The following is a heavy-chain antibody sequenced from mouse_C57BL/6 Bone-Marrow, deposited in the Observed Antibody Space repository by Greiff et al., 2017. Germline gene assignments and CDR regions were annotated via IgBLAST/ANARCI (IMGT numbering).Heavy chain of an antibody. CDR2: FYPGSGSI. Sequence: VMLVESGAELVKPGASVKLSCKASGYIFTEYTIHWVKQRSGQGLEWIGWFYPGSGSIKYNERFKDKATLTADKSSNTAYMELSRLTSEDSAVYFCAKHERYYDYEGYFDYWGQGTTLTVSS. CDR1: GYIFTEYT. D-gene: IGHD2-4*01. J-gene: IGHJ2*01. V-gene: IGHV1-62-2*01. CDR3: AKHERYYDYEGYFDY.